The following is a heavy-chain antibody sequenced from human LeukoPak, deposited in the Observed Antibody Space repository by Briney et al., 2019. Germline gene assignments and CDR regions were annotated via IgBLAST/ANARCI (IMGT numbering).Heavy chain of an antibody. D-gene: IGHD3-22*01. CDR1: GGSISSYY. CDR3: ARLIKIENYYDSSGYYSHYFDY. CDR2: IYYSGST. V-gene: IGHV4-59*06. Sequence: SETLSLTCTVSGGSISSYYWSWIRQHPGKGLEWIGYIYYSGSTYYNPSLKSRVTISVDTSKNQFSLKLSSVTAADTAVYYCARLIKIENYYDSSGYYSHYFDYWGQGTLVTVSS. J-gene: IGHJ4*02.